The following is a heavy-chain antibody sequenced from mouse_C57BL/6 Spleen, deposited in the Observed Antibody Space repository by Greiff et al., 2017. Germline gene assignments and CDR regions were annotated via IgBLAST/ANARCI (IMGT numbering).Heavy chain of an antibody. CDR3: TRDRDYYGSTWFAY. Sequence: EVQLVESGEGLVKPGGSLKLSCAASGFTFSSYAMSWVRQTPEKRLGWVAYISSGGDYIYYADTVKGRFTISKDNARNTLYLQMSSLKSEDTAMYYCTRDRDYYGSTWFAYWGQGTLVTVSA. CDR1: GFTFSSYA. J-gene: IGHJ3*01. CDR2: ISSGGDYI. V-gene: IGHV5-9-1*02. D-gene: IGHD1-1*01.